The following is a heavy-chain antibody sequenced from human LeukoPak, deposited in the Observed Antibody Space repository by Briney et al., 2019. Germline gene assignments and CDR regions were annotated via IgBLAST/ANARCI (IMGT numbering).Heavy chain of an antibody. J-gene: IGHJ3*02. D-gene: IGHD6-19*01. CDR3: ATPVAGIDRDRDAFDI. V-gene: IGHV1-2*02. CDR2: INPNSGGR. CDR1: GYTCTGYD. Sequence: ASVTVSCKASGYTCTGYDKHWVRQAPGQGLGWMGWINPNSGGRNNAQKFTGRVTMTSDTSISTAHMELRRLRSDDTPVYYCATPVAGIDRDRDAFDIWGQGTMVTVSS.